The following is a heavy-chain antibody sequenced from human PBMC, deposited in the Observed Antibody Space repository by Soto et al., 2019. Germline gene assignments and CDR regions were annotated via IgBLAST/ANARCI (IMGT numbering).Heavy chain of an antibody. V-gene: IGHV3-66*01. J-gene: IGHJ4*02. CDR1: GFTVSSNY. D-gene: IGHD4-17*01. CDR2: IYSGGST. CDR3: ASPEMVFYDYGDHTHPFVV. Sequence: GGSLRLSCAASGFTVSSNYMSWARQAPGKGLEWVSVIYSGGSTYYADSVKGRFTISRDNSKNTLYLQMNSLRAEDTAVYYCASPEMVFYDYGDHTHPFVVWGQGILVTAFS.